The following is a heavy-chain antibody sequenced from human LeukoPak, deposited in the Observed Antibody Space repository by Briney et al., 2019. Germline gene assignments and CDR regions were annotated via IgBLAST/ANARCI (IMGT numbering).Heavy chain of an antibody. CDR2: ISGSGGST. V-gene: IGHV3-23*01. J-gene: IGHJ4*02. D-gene: IGHD5-24*01. CDR1: GFTFSSYA. Sequence: GGSLRLSCAASGFTFSSYAMSWVRQAPGKGLEWVSAISGSGGSTYYADSVKGRFTISRDNSKNTLYLQMNSPRAEDTAVYYCAKGPRGYNLYYFDYWGQGTLVTVSS. CDR3: AKGPRGYNLYYFDY.